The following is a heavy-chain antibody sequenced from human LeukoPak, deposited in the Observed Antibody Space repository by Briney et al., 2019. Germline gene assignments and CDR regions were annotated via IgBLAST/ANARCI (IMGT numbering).Heavy chain of an antibody. CDR2: INPNRGGT. CDR3: ARVPYYYDSSGYFAGVGYMDV. D-gene: IGHD3-22*01. J-gene: IGHJ6*03. Sequence: ASLKVSCKASRYTFAASYMHWVRQAPGQRLECMGWINPNRGGTNYAQKFQGRVTMTRDTSISTAYMELSRLRSDDTAVYYCARVPYYYDSSGYFAGVGYMDVWGKGTTVTVSS. V-gene: IGHV1-2*02. CDR1: RYTFAASY.